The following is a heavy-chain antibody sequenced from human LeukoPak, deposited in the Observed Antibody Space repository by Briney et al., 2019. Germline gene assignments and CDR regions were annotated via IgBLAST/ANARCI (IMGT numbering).Heavy chain of an antibody. CDR1: GYTFTGYY. CDR3: ARVGRSPEYYYESSGYNDY. D-gene: IGHD3-22*01. V-gene: IGHV1-2*02. CDR2: INPYNGGT. J-gene: IGHJ4*02. Sequence: GASVKVSCKASGYTFTGYYMHWVRQAPGQGLEWMGWINPYNGGTNYAQKFEDRVTMTRDTSISTAYMELSRLRSGEPAVYYCARVGRSPEYYYESSGYNDYWGQGTLVTVSS.